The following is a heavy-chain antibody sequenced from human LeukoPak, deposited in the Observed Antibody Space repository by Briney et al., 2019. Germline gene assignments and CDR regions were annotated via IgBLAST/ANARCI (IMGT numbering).Heavy chain of an antibody. CDR1: GFTFSSYD. D-gene: IGHD1-1*01. CDR2: ITTSGGST. J-gene: IGHJ6*03. V-gene: IGHV3-23*01. CDR3: AKRGNPTVGHHYLDV. Sequence: GGSLRLSCAASGFTFSSYDMSWVRQAPGKGLEWVSSITTSGGSTFYADPVMGRLTISRDNSRNTLYLQMNSLSAEDTAIYYCAKRGNPTVGHHYLDVWGKGTTVSVSS.